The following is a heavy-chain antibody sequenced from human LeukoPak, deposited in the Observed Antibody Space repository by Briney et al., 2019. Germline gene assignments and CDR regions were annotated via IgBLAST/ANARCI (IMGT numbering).Heavy chain of an antibody. CDR1: GGSISSYY. Sequence: SETLSFTCTVSGGSISSYYWSWIRQPPGKGLEWIGYIYYSGSTNYNPSLKSRVTISVDTSKNQFSLKLSSVTAADTAVYYCARINERYYDKGAFDIWGQGTMVTVSS. V-gene: IGHV4-59*01. CDR2: IYYSGST. J-gene: IGHJ3*02. D-gene: IGHD3-22*01. CDR3: ARINERYYDKGAFDI.